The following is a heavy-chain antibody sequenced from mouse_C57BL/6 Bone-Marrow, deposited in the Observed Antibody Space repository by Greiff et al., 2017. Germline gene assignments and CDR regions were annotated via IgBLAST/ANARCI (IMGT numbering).Heavy chain of an antibody. V-gene: IGHV5-4*01. CDR3: ARSTTVGYAMDY. CDR2: MSDGGSYT. D-gene: IGHD1-1*01. CDR1: GFTFSSYA. Sequence: VQLKESGGGLVKPGGSLKLSCAASGFTFSSYAMSWVRQTPEKRLEWVATMSDGGSYTYYPDNVKGRFTISRDNAKNNLSLQMSHLKSEDTAMYYCARSTTVGYAMDYWGQGTSVTVSS. J-gene: IGHJ4*01.